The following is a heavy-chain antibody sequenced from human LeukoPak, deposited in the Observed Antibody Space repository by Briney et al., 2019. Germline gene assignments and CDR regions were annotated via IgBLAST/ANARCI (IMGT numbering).Heavy chain of an antibody. V-gene: IGHV3-30*01. CDR3: AKGSVDTAMVKDY. D-gene: IGHD5-18*01. Sequence: GGPLRLSCAASGFTFSSYAMHWVRQAPGKGLEWVAVISYDGSNKYYADSVKGRFTISRDNSKNTLYPQMNSLRAEDTAVYYCAKGSVDTAMVKDYWGQGTPVTVSS. J-gene: IGHJ4*02. CDR2: ISYDGSNK. CDR1: GFTFSSYA.